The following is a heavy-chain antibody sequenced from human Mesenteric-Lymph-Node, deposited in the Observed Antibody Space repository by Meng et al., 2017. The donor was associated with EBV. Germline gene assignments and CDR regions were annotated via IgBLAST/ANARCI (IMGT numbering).Heavy chain of an antibody. CDR1: GGSISGYY. D-gene: IGHD3-10*01. CDR2: TYYGGST. CDR3: ARGNYYGSGRLDY. Sequence: HVQPHESCPGLVKPSETLSLTCTVSGGSISGYYCTWIRQPPEKGLDWIGHTYYGGSTNYNPSLKSRVTMSVDTSKNQFSLELKSVTAADTAVYYCARGNYYGSGRLDYWGQGTLVTVSS. J-gene: IGHJ4*02. V-gene: IGHV4-59*13.